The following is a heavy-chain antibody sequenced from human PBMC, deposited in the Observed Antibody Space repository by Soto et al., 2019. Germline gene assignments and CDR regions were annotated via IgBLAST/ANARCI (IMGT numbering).Heavy chain of an antibody. CDR2: IRSKANSYAT. CDR1: GFTFSGSA. V-gene: IGHV3-73*01. CDR3: TRVTGYCSSTSCYGYYYYYYMYV. J-gene: IGHJ6*03. Sequence: EVQLVESGGGLVQPGGSLKLSCAASGFTFSGSAMHWVRQASGKGLEWVGRIRSKANSYATAYAASVKGRFTISRDDSKNTAYLQMNSLKTEDTAVYYCTRVTGYCSSTSCYGYYYYYYMYVWGKGTTVTVSS. D-gene: IGHD2-2*01.